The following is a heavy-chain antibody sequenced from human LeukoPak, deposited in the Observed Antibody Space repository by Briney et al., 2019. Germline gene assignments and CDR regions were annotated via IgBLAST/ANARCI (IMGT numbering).Heavy chain of an antibody. CDR2: IDPSDSYT. CDR1: GYSFTSYW. Sequence: GESLKISCKGSGYSFTSYWISWVRQMPGKGLERMGRIDPSDSYTNYSPSFQGHVTISADKSISTAYLQWSSLKASDTAMYYCAALYSGYDYEDYWGQGTLVTVSS. CDR3: AALYSGYDYEDY. V-gene: IGHV5-10-1*01. D-gene: IGHD5-12*01. J-gene: IGHJ4*02.